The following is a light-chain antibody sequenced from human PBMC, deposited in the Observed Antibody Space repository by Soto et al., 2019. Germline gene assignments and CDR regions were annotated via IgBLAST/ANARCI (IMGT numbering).Light chain of an antibody. J-gene: IGKJ2*01. CDR2: GSS. V-gene: IGKV3-20*01. CDR1: QSVSNNY. CDR3: HQYGSTPPYT. Sequence: EVVLTQSPGTLSLSPGESATLSCRASQSVSNNYFAWYQQKPGQAPRLLIFGSSDRATGIPDRFSGSGSGTDFTLTISRLEPEDFALYYCHQYGSTPPYTFGQGTKLAIK.